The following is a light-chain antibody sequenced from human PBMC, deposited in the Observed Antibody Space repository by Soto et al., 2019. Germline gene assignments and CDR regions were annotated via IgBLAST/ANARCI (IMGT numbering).Light chain of an antibody. CDR1: SSNIGAGYD. CDR2: GNS. CDR3: QSYDSSLSGV. J-gene: IGLJ3*02. V-gene: IGLV1-40*01. Sequence: QSVLTQPPSVSGAPGQRVTISCTGSSSNIGAGYDVHWYQQLPGTAPKLLIYGNSNRPSGVPDRFSGSKSGTSASLAITGLQAEDEADYHCQSYDSSLSGVFGGGTQLTVL.